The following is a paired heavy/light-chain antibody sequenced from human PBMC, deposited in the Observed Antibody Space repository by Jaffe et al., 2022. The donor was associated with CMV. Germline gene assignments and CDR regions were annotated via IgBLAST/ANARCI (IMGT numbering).Light chain of an antibody. CDR1: SSDIGGYDY. V-gene: IGLV2-14*03. J-gene: IGLJ2*01. Sequence: QSALAQPASVSGSPGQSITISCTGTSSDIGGYDYVSWYQQHPHRAPKLIIFDVTNRPSGVSNRFSGSKSGNTASLTISGLLAVDEADYYCSSYRDSPTPGVVFGGGTKLSVL. CDR2: DVT. CDR3: SSYRDSPTPGVV.
Heavy chain of an antibody. V-gene: IGHV2-70*20. CDR2: INWDDDK. J-gene: IGHJ6*02. CDR1: GFSLNSIGMS. D-gene: IGHD3-10*01. Sequence: QVTLRESGPALVKPTQTLTLTCTFSGFSLNSIGMSVSWVRQPPGKALEWLALINWDDDKYYSTSLRTRLTISKDTSKSQVVLTVTRMDPMDIGTYYCARTWAYSASWDPHEHYYYRMDVWGQGTTVTVSS. CDR3: ARTWAYSASWDPHEHYYYRMDV.